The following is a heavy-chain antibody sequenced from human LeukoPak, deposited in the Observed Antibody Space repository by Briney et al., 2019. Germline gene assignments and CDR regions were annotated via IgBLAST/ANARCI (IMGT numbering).Heavy chain of an antibody. V-gene: IGHV4-34*01. D-gene: IGHD2-2*01. Sequence: SETLSLTCAVYGGSFSGYYWSWIRQPPGKGLEWIGEINHSGSTNYSPSLKSRVTISVDTSKNQFSLKLSSVTAADTAVYYCARRGCSSTSCPVGGYYYYGMDVWGKGTTVTVSS. CDR2: INHSGST. CDR1: GGSFSGYY. J-gene: IGHJ6*04. CDR3: ARRGCSSTSCPVGGYYYYGMDV.